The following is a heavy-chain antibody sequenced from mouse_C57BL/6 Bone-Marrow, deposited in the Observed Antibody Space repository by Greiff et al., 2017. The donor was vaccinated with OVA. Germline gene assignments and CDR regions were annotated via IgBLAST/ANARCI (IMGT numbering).Heavy chain of an antibody. CDR3: ARRYYGSSYEYFDV. D-gene: IGHD1-1*01. CDR2: ISTGGGST. V-gene: IGHV5-12*01. CDR1: GFTFSDYY. J-gene: IGHJ1*03. Sequence: EVQLVESGGGLVQPGGSLKLSCAASGFTFSDYYMYWVRQTPEKRLEWVAYISTGGGSTYYPDTVKGRFTISRDHAKNTLYLQMSRLKSEDTAMYYCARRYYGSSYEYFDVWGTGTTVTVSS.